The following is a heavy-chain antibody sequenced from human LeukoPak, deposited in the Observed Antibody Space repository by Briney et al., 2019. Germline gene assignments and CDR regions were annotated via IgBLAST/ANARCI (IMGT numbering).Heavy chain of an antibody. D-gene: IGHD3-3*01. CDR2: INFDGSST. J-gene: IGHJ4*02. CDR3: TRLHYDFWSAYDS. CDR1: GFTFSNYW. V-gene: IGHV3-74*01. Sequence: GGSLRLSCAASGFTFSNYWMHWVRHAPGKGLVWVSRINFDGSSTSYADSVKGRFTIFRDNAKNTLYLQMNSLRDEETAVYYCTRLHYDFWSAYDSWGQGTLVTVSS.